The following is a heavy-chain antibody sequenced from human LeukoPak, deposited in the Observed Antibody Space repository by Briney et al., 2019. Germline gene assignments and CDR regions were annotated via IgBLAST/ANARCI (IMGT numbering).Heavy chain of an antibody. D-gene: IGHD3-22*01. CDR2: IRYDGAYK. Sequence: GGSLRLSCVASGFSFSTYWMAWIRQAPGKGLEWVANIRYDGAYKFYAGSVKGRFTISRDNAKNSLFLEMHSLRADDTAVYFCASSHDSSGNDWGQGTLATVSS. CDR3: ASSHDSSGND. CDR1: GFSFSTYW. V-gene: IGHV3-7*01. J-gene: IGHJ4*02.